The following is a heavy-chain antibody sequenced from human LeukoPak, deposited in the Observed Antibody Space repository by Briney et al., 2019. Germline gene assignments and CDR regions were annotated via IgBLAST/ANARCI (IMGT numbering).Heavy chain of an antibody. CDR2: IYYSGST. CDR1: GGSISSYY. D-gene: IGHD6-19*01. J-gene: IGHJ5*02. CDR3: ARDKYSSRYWFDP. V-gene: IGHV4-59*01. Sequence: PSETLSLTCTVSGGSISSYYWSWIRQPPGKGLEWIGYIYYSGSTNYNPSHKSRVTISVDTSKNQFSLKLSSVTAADTAVYYCARDKYSSRYWFDPWGQGTLVTVSS.